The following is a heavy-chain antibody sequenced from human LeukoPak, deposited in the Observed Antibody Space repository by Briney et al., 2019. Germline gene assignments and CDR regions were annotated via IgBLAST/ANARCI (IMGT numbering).Heavy chain of an antibody. CDR3: ARAYSSSFYYYYYGMDV. CDR2: IYSGGST. J-gene: IGHJ6*02. V-gene: IGHV3-53*01. D-gene: IGHD6-6*01. CDR1: GFTVSSNY. Sequence: PGGSLRLCCAASGFTVSSNYMSWVRQSPGKGLEWVSVIYSGGSTYYADSVKGRFTISRDNSKNTLYLQMNSLRAEDTAVYYCARAYSSSFYYYYYGMDVWGQGTTVTVSS.